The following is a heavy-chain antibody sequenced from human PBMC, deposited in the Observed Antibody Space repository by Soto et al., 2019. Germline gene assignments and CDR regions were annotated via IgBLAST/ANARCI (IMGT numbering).Heavy chain of an antibody. J-gene: IGHJ4*02. Sequence: LSLTCSVSGGSINNYEYYWTWIRQPPGEGLEWIGHIYYTGSTSYNPSLKSRVAISLETSKDQFSLKLNSLTAAVKSVYYCARDRSNSLDFFDSWGQGTLLTVSS. CDR1: GGSINNYEYY. CDR2: IYYTGST. D-gene: IGHD1-1*01. CDR3: ARDRSNSLDFFDS. V-gene: IGHV4-30-4*01.